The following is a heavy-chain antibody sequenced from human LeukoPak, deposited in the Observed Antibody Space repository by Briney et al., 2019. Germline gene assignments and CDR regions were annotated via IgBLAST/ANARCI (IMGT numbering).Heavy chain of an antibody. V-gene: IGHV3-53*01. CDR3: ARDGVSGNWNDGDFQH. CDR1: GFTVSSNY. D-gene: IGHD1-20*01. Sequence: GGSLRLSCAASGFTVSSNYVSWVRQAPGKGLEWVSVIESGGSTYYADSVKGRFTISRDISKNTVYLQMNSLRAEDTAMYYCARDGVSGNWNDGDFQHWGQGTLVTVSS. J-gene: IGHJ1*01. CDR2: IESGGST.